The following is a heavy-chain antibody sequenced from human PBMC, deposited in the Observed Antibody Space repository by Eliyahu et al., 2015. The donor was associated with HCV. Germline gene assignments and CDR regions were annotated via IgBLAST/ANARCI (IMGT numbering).Heavy chain of an antibody. J-gene: IGHJ4*02. CDR1: GGPISGYS. D-gene: IGHD6-25*01. CDR2: IYTSGST. V-gene: IGHV4-4*07. CDR3: ARDASGWPRFDY. Sequence: QVQLQESGPGLVRPSETLSLTCTVSGGPISGYSWSWIRQPAGKGLEWIGRIYTSGSTNYNPPLKSRVTMSVDTSANQFSLKLSSVTAADTTVFYCARDASGWPRFDYWGRGTLVTVSS.